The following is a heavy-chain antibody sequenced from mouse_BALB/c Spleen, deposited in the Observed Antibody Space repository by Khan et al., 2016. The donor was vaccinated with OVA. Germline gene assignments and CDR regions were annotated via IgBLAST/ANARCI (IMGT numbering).Heavy chain of an antibody. Sequence: EVQGVESGGGLVQPGGSLKLSCAASGFTFSSYGMSWVRQTPDKRLELVATINSNGGSTYYPDSVKGRFTISRDNAKNTLYLQMSSLKSEDTAIYYCARMARTINWGQGTTLTVSS. CDR2: INSNGGST. J-gene: IGHJ2*01. CDR3: ARMARTIN. V-gene: IGHV5-6-3*01. CDR1: GFTFSSYG.